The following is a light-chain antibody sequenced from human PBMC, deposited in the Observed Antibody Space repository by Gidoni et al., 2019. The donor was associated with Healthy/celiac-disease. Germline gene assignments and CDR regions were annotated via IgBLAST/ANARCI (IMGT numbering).Light chain of an antibody. V-gene: IGKV3-20*01. CDR2: GAS. J-gene: IGKJ1*01. CDR1: QSVSSSH. Sequence: EIVLTQSPGTLSLSPGERATLSCRASQSVSSSHLAWYQQKPGQAPRLLLHGASIRATGIPDRFSGSGSGTDFTLTISRLEPEDFAVYYCQQYGSSPWTFGQGTKVEIK. CDR3: QQYGSSPWT.